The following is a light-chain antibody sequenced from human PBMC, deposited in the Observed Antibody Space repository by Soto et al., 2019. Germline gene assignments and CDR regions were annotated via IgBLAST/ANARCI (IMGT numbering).Light chain of an antibody. CDR2: DAC. CDR1: QSISDY. V-gene: IGKV1-5*01. CDR3: QEYNSYTWT. Sequence: DIQLPQAPSTLCASAGDRVIITRRASQSISDYLAWYQHKPGKAPKLLIYDACNLESGVPSTFSGSGSGTEFTLTISSLQPDDFASFYCQEYNSYTWTFGQGTKVDI. J-gene: IGKJ1*01.